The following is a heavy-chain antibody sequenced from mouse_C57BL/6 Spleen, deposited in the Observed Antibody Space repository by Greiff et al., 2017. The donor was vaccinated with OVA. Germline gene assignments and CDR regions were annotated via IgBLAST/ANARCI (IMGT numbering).Heavy chain of an antibody. D-gene: IGHD2-3*01. CDR2: ISYSGST. J-gene: IGHJ3*01. V-gene: IGHV3-1*01. CDR1: GYSITSGYD. Sequence: EVMLVESGPGMVKPSQSLSLTCTVTGYSITSGYDWHWIRHFPGNKLEWMGYISYSGSTNYNPSLKSRISITHDTSKNHFFLKLNSVTTEDTATYYCARGEGYYAWFAYWGQGTLVTVSA. CDR3: ARGEGYYAWFAY.